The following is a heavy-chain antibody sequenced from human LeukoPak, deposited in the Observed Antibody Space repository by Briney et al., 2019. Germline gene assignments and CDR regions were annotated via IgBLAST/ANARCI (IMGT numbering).Heavy chain of an antibody. CDR3: ARGDGYDSVDY. D-gene: IGHD5-24*01. V-gene: IGHV3-64*01. Sequence: GGSLRLSCAASGFTFSSYAMHWVRQAPGKGLEYVSAISSNGGSTYYANSVKGRFTISRDNSKNTLYLQMGSLRAEDVAVYYCARGDGYDSVDYWGQGTLVTVSS. CDR1: GFTFSSYA. CDR2: ISSNGGST. J-gene: IGHJ4*02.